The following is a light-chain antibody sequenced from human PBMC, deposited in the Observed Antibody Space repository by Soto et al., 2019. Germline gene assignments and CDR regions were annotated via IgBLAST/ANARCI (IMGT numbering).Light chain of an antibody. Sequence: QSALTQPGSVSESPGQSITISCTGTSSDVGGFNHVSWYQQHPGKAPKLMISDVNKRPSGVPDRFSGSTSVNTASLTISGLQAEDEADYYCCSYAGSYTYVFGTGTKLTVL. J-gene: IGLJ1*01. CDR3: CSYAGSYTYV. CDR2: DVN. CDR1: SSDVGGFNH. V-gene: IGLV2-11*01.